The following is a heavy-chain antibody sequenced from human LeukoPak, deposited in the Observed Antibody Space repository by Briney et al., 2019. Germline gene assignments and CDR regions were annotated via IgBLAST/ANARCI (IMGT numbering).Heavy chain of an antibody. D-gene: IGHD3-10*01. V-gene: IGHV3-23*01. CDR2: ISGSGGST. CDR3: AKTFFGSGSYWEYYFDY. J-gene: IGHJ4*02. Sequence: GGSLRLSCAASGFTFSSYGMSWVRQAPGKGLEWVSAISGSGGSTYYADSVKGRFTISRDNSKNTLYLQMNSLRAEDTAVYYCAKTFFGSGSYWEYYFDYWGQGTLVTVSS. CDR1: GFTFSSYG.